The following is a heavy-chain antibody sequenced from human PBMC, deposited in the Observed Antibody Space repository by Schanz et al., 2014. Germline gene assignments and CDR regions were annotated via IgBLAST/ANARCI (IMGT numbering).Heavy chain of an antibody. CDR3: ARDGGRDGYNLAFDV. V-gene: IGHV3-74*01. CDR2: INSDETTT. CDR1: GFTLSNYW. D-gene: IGHD5-12*01. J-gene: IGHJ3*01. Sequence: EVQLVESGGGLVQPGGSLRLSCAASGFTLSNYWMHWVRQAPGKGLVWVSRINSDETTTTYADSVKGRFTISRDNAKNTLILQMNSLRAEDTAVYFCARDGGRDGYNLAFDVWGQGTLVTVSS.